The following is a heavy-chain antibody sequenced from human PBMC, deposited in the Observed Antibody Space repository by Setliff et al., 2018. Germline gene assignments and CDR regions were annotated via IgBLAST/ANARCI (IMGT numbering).Heavy chain of an antibody. Sequence: ASVKVSCKTSGFMFYTFGFSWVRHVPEQGFEWMGCISGYNGNTNYAQKFQDRVTVTMDTSTSTVYMELRSLRSDDTAVYYCARVGYCSGGSCYGAFDIWGQGTMVTVSS. V-gene: IGHV1-18*01. CDR3: ARVGYCSGGSCYGAFDI. J-gene: IGHJ3*02. CDR2: ISGYNGNT. CDR1: GFMFYTFG. D-gene: IGHD2-15*01.